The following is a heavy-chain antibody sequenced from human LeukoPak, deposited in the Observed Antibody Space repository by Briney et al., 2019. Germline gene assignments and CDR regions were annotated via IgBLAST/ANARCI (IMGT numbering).Heavy chain of an antibody. CDR2: ISYDGSNK. Sequence: PGRSLRLSCAASGFTFSSYGMHWVRQAPGKGLEWVAVISYDGSNKYYADSVKGRFTISRDNSKNTLYLQMNSLRAEDTAVYYCATGARLRSDAFDIWGQGTMVTVSS. D-gene: IGHD6-25*01. CDR3: ATGARLRSDAFDI. V-gene: IGHV3-30*03. CDR1: GFTFSSYG. J-gene: IGHJ3*02.